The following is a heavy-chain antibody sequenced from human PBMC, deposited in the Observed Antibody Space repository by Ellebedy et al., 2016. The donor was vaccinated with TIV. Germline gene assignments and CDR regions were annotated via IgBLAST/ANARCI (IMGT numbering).Heavy chain of an antibody. CDR3: ARVPYRPDY. D-gene: IGHD5-12*01. Sequence: PGGSLRLSCAVSEFTVSNNYMSWVRQAPGKGLEWVSLIYSGGSTHYTDSVKGRFTISRDNSKNTVYLQMNSLRAEDTAVYYCARVPYRPDYWGQGTLVTVSS. V-gene: IGHV3-53*01. J-gene: IGHJ4*02. CDR1: EFTVSNNY. CDR2: IYSGGST.